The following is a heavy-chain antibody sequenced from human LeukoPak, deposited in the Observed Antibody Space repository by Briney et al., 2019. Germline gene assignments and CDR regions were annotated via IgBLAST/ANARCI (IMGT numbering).Heavy chain of an antibody. CDR3: ARVGYSGSFDY. CDR2: INAGNGNT. V-gene: IGHV1-3*01. CDR1: GYTFTSYA. D-gene: IGHD1-26*01. Sequence: VASVKVSCKASGYTFTSYAMHWVRQAPGQRLEWMGWINAGNGNTKYSQKFQGRVTITRDTSASTAYMELRSLRSDDTAVYYCARVGYSGSFDYWGQGTLVTVSS. J-gene: IGHJ4*02.